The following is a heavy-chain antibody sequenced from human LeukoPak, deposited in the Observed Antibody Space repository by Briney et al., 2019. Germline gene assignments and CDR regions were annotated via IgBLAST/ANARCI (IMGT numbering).Heavy chain of an antibody. CDR1: GFTFSSYS. CDR3: ARESYSSGYYYDY. Sequence: GGSLRLSCAASGFTFSSYSMNWVRQAPGKGLEWVSYTSSSSSTIYYADSVKGRFTISRDNAKNSLYLQMNSLRAEDTAVYYCARESYSSGYYYDYWGQGTLVTVSS. D-gene: IGHD3-22*01. J-gene: IGHJ4*02. CDR2: TSSSSSTI. V-gene: IGHV3-48*01.